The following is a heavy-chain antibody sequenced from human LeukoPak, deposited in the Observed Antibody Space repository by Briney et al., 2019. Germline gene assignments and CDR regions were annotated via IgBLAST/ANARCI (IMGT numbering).Heavy chain of an antibody. D-gene: IGHD6-6*01. CDR3: AREYSSLYFDY. CDR1: GFTFSSYA. Sequence: GGSLRLSCAPSGFTFSSYAMSWVRQAPGKGLEWVSSISSSSSYIYYADSVKGRFTISRDNAKNSLYLQMNSLRAEDTAVYYCAREYSSLYFDYWGQGTLVTVSS. J-gene: IGHJ4*02. V-gene: IGHV3-21*01. CDR2: ISSSSSYI.